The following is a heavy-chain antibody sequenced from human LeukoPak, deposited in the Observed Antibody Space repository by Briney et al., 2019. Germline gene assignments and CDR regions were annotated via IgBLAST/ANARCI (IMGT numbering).Heavy chain of an antibody. CDR1: GDSISNYY. J-gene: IGHJ4*02. V-gene: IGHV4-59*01. CDR3: ARYNSGWSYFDY. CDR2: IFYSGST. Sequence: PAETLSLTCTVSGDSISNYYWSWLRQPPGKGLDWIGYIFYSGSTNYNPSLKRRVTISVTTSTTQFILKLSFTTAADAAIYYCARYNSGWSYFDYWGQGTMVTVSS. D-gene: IGHD6-19*01.